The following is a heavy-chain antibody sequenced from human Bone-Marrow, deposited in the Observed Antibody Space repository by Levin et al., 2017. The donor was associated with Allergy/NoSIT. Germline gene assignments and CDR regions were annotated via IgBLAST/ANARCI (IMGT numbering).Heavy chain of an antibody. CDR2: ISYDGSNK. V-gene: IGHV3-30-3*01. Sequence: GGSLRLSCAASGFTFSSYAMHWVRQAPGKGLEWVAVISYDGSNKYYADSVKGRFTISRDNSKNTLYLQMNSLRAEDTAVYYCARGTTGTYKYVSDAFDIWGQGTMVTVSS. D-gene: IGHD3-10*01. CDR3: ARGTTGTYKYVSDAFDI. CDR1: GFTFSSYA. J-gene: IGHJ3*02.